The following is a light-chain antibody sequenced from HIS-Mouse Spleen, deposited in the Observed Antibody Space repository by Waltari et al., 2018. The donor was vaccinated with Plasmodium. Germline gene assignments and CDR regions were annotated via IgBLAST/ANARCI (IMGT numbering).Light chain of an antibody. CDR1: QRVSSN. J-gene: IGKJ2*01. CDR2: GAS. V-gene: IGKV3-15*01. CDR3: QQYNNWPPYT. Sequence: EIVMTQSPATLSVSPGDRATLSCRASQRVSSNLAWYQQKPGQAPRLLIYGASTSATGIPARFSGSGSGTEFTLTISSLQSEDFAVYYCQQYNNWPPYTFGQGTKLEIK.